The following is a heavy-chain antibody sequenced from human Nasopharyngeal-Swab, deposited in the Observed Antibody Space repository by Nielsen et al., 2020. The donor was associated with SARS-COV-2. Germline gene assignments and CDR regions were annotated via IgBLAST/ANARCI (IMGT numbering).Heavy chain of an antibody. CDR1: GFTFNSYG. Sequence: GSLRLSCAASGFTFNSYGMHWVRQAPGKGLEWVAVISYDGSNKYYADSVKGRFTISRDNSKNTLCLQMNSLRAEDTAVYYCAKDYSYYDSSGYPITFDYWGQGTLVTVSS. CDR2: ISYDGSNK. D-gene: IGHD3-22*01. J-gene: IGHJ4*02. CDR3: AKDYSYYDSSGYPITFDY. V-gene: IGHV3-30*18.